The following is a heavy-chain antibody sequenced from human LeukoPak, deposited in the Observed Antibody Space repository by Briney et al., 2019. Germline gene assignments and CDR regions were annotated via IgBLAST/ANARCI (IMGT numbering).Heavy chain of an antibody. Sequence: GGSLRLSCAASGFTFAFFAMYWVRQAPGKGLEWVSAVSGGGSSTYHADSVKGRFTISRDNSKNTLYLQMNSLRAEDTAIYYCAKASYSTSGSHFYYMDVWGKGTTVTVSS. J-gene: IGHJ6*03. V-gene: IGHV3-23*01. CDR1: GFTFAFFA. CDR2: VSGGGSST. D-gene: IGHD6-6*01. CDR3: AKASYSTSGSHFYYMDV.